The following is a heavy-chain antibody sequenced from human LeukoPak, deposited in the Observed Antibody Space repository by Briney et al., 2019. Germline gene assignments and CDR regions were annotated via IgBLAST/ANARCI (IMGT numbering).Heavy chain of an antibody. Sequence: GGSLRLSCAASGFTFSSYAMSWVRQAPGKGLEWVSAISGSGGSTYYADSVKGRFTISRDNSKNTLYLQMNSLRAEDTAVYYCAKDLCSGGSCLEAFGIWGQGTMVTVSS. CDR2: ISGSGGST. D-gene: IGHD2-15*01. J-gene: IGHJ3*02. CDR3: AKDLCSGGSCLEAFGI. CDR1: GFTFSSYA. V-gene: IGHV3-23*01.